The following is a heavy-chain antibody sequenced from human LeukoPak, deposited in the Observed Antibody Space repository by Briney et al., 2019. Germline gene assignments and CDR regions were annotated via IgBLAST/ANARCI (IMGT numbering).Heavy chain of an antibody. J-gene: IGHJ4*02. D-gene: IGHD2-2*01. CDR3: ARAIVVVPAATSDYFDH. CDR1: GRSFSGYY. V-gene: IGHV4-34*01. Sequence: PSETLSLTCAVYGRSFSGYYWSWIRQPPGKGLEWIGEINHSGSTNYNPSLKSRVTISVDTSRNQFSLKLRSVTAADTAVYYCARAIVVVPAATSDYFDHWGQGTLVTVSS. CDR2: INHSGST.